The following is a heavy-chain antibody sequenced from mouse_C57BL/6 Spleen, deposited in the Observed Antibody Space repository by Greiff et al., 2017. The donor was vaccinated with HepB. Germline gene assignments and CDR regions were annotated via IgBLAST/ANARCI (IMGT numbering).Heavy chain of an antibody. CDR3: ARSLYLYAMDY. CDR1: GYSFTGYF. J-gene: IGHJ4*01. V-gene: IGHV1-20*01. CDR2: INPYNGDT. D-gene: IGHD5-5*01. Sequence: VQLQQSGPELVKPGDSVKISCKASGYSFTGYFMNWVMQSHGKSLEWIGRINPYNGDTFYNQKFKGKATLTVDKSSSTAHMELRSLTSEDSAVYYCARSLYLYAMDYWGQGTSVTVSS.